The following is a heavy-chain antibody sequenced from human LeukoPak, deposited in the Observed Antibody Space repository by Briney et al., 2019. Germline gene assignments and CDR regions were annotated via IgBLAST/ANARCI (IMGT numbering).Heavy chain of an antibody. V-gene: IGHV4-39*07. D-gene: IGHD6-19*01. CDR3: ARDLEAVAGPDTY. CDR2: IYYSGST. CDR1: GGSISSSSYN. Sequence: SETLSLTCTVSGGSISSSSYNWGWIRQPPGKGLEWIGSIYYSGSTYYNPSLKSRVTISVDTSKNQFSLKLSSVTAADTAVYYCARDLEAVAGPDTYWGQGTLVTVSS. J-gene: IGHJ4*02.